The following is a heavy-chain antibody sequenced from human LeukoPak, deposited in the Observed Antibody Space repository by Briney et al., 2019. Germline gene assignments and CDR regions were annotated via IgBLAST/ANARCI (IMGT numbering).Heavy chain of an antibody. Sequence: ASVKVSCKTSGYSFTSHGISWVRQAPGQGLEWMGWISGYNGNTNYAQKFQGRVTMTTDASTRTAHMEVRGLRSDDTAVYYCARVGWTTGMDYWGQGTLVTVSS. V-gene: IGHV1-18*01. CDR1: GYSFTSHG. CDR2: ISGYNGNT. CDR3: ARVGWTTGMDY. J-gene: IGHJ4*02. D-gene: IGHD1-14*01.